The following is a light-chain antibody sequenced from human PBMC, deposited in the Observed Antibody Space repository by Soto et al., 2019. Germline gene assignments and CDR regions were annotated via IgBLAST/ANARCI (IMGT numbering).Light chain of an antibody. CDR2: DVR. Sequence: SYELTQPPSVSVAPGQTARITCGGNDIGSKSVHWYQQKPGQAPELVVYDVRDRPSGIPERFSGSNPGNTATLTISRVEDGDEAAYYCQVWDSSSDHSVVFGGGTKLAVL. CDR1: DIGSKS. J-gene: IGLJ2*01. CDR3: QVWDSSSDHSVV. V-gene: IGLV3-21*02.